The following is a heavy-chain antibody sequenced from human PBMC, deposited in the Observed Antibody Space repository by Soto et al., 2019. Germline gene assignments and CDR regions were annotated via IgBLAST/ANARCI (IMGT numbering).Heavy chain of an antibody. J-gene: IGHJ4*02. CDR2: ISSSSTYI. CDR1: GFTFSTYS. D-gene: IGHD6-19*01. CDR3: LIAVAGSFAPDY. V-gene: IGHV3-21*01. Sequence: GGSLRLSCAASGFTFSTYSMNWVRQAPGKGLEWVSYISSSSTYIYYAASVKGRFTISRDNAKNSLYLQMNSLRAEDTAVYYCLIAVAGSFAPDYWGQGTLVTVSS.